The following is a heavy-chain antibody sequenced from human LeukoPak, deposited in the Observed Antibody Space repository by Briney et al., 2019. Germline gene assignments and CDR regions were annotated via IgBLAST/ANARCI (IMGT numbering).Heavy chain of an antibody. CDR1: GGSISSYY. J-gene: IGHJ4*02. CDR2: IYDSGTT. D-gene: IGHD3-3*01. V-gene: IGHV4-59*01. Sequence: SETLSLTCTVSGGSISSYYWSWIRQPPGKGLEWIGYIYDSGTTNYNPSLKSRVTISVDTSKNQLSLKLSSVTAADTAVYYRARGLIWSGYFYFDLWGQGTLVTVSS. CDR3: ARGLIWSGYFYFDL.